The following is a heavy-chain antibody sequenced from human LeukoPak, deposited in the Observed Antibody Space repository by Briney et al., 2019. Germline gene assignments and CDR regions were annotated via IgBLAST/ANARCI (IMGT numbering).Heavy chain of an antibody. V-gene: IGHV3-11*04. J-gene: IGHJ4*02. CDR1: EFTFSDFH. D-gene: IGHD6-6*01. CDR2: ISNTGSTI. Sequence: GGSLRLSCAASEFTFSDFHMNWIRQAPGKGLEWISHISNTGSTIYYADSVKGRFTISRDNAKNSLYLQVKSLRVEDTGVYYCARVGSRSSFYFDYWGQGTLVTVSS. CDR3: ARVGSRSSFYFDY.